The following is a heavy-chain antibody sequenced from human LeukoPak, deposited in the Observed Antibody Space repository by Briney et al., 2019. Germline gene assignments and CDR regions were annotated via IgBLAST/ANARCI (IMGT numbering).Heavy chain of an antibody. Sequence: ASLKVSCKTSGYTFTYFGITWVRQAPGQGLEWMGWISTYNGNAKYVQNLQGRVTMTTDTSTSTVYMELRSLRSDDTAVYYCAREFSGYDPTVDYWGQGTLVTVSS. CDR2: ISTYNGNA. D-gene: IGHD5-12*01. CDR3: AREFSGYDPTVDY. V-gene: IGHV1-18*01. CDR1: GYTFTYFG. J-gene: IGHJ4*02.